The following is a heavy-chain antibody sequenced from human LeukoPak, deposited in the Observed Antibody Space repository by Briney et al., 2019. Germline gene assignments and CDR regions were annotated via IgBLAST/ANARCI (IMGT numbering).Heavy chain of an antibody. Sequence: ASVKVSCKASGYTFTSYGVTWVRQAPGQGLEWMGWINPNSGGTNYAQKFQGRVTMTRDTSISTAYMELSRLRSDDTAVYYCARAHTNAMVRGANIYFDYWGQGTLVTVSS. V-gene: IGHV1-2*02. CDR3: ARAHTNAMVRGANIYFDY. D-gene: IGHD3-10*01. J-gene: IGHJ4*02. CDR2: INPNSGGT. CDR1: GYTFTSYG.